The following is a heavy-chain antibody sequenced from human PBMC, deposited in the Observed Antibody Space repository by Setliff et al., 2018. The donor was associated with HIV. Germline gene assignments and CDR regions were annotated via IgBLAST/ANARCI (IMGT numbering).Heavy chain of an antibody. CDR2: IYYSGTT. Sequence: SETLSLTCTVSGGSISSSSYYWGWIRQPPGKGLEWIATIYYSGTTYYNPSLKSRLTISVDTSKNHFPLRLSSVTAADTAVYYCARHGSNWFDPWGQGTQVTVSS. V-gene: IGHV4-39*01. D-gene: IGHD3-10*01. CDR1: GGSISSSSYY. J-gene: IGHJ5*02. CDR3: ARHGSNWFDP.